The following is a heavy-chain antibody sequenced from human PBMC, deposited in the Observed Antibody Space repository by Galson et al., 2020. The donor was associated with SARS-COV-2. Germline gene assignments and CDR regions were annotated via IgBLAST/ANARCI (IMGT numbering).Heavy chain of an antibody. D-gene: IGHD2-15*01. Sequence: GGSLRLSCAASGFTFSSYTLNWVRQAPGKGLEWVSSISSSSSYIYYADSVKGRFTISRDNAKNSLYLQMNSLRAEDTSVYYCARDHCSGGLCYSDKALGYWGQGSLVTVSS. CDR2: ISSSSSYI. CDR1: GFTFSSYT. CDR3: ARDHCSGGLCYSDKALGY. V-gene: IGHV3-21*01. J-gene: IGHJ4*02.